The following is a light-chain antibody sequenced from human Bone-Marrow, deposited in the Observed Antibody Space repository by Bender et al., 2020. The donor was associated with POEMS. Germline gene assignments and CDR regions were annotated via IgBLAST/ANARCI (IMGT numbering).Light chain of an antibody. CDR3: QSYNNTNVV. CDR2: EDD. J-gene: IGLJ2*01. CDR1: SGSIATNF. Sequence: NFMLTQPHSVSGSPGKSVTISCTASSGSIATNFVQWFQQRPGSAPTTVIYEDDQRPSGVPDRFSGSIDSSSNSASLTISGLKTEDEADYYCQSYNNTNVVFGGGTKLTIL. V-gene: IGLV6-57*02.